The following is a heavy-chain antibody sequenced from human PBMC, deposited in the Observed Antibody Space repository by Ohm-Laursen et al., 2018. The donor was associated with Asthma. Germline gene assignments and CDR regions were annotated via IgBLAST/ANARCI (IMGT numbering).Heavy chain of an antibody. Sequence: SLRLSCAASGFTFSSYSMNWVRQAPGKGLEWVSYISSSSSTIYYADSVKGRFTISRDNAKNSLYLQMNSLRDEDTAVYYCARARPMTTVTTIWFDPWGQGTLVTVSS. D-gene: IGHD4-11*01. CDR3: ARARPMTTVTTIWFDP. J-gene: IGHJ5*02. V-gene: IGHV3-48*02. CDR2: ISSSSSTI. CDR1: GFTFSSYS.